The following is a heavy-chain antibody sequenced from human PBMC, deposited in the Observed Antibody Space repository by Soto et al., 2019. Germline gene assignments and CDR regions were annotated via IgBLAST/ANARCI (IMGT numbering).Heavy chain of an antibody. CDR2: ISGSGGGT. J-gene: IGHJ4*02. CDR3: AEDLKNLLSTGWYGVTH. Sequence: EVQLLESGGGLVQPGGSLRLSCAASGFTFSNSAMSWVRQAPGKGLEWVSAISGSGGGTYYADSVKGRFTISRDNSKNTLFLQMYSLRAEDTAVYYCAEDLKNLLSTGWYGVTHWGQGTLVTVSS. CDR1: GFTFSNSA. V-gene: IGHV3-23*01. D-gene: IGHD6-19*01.